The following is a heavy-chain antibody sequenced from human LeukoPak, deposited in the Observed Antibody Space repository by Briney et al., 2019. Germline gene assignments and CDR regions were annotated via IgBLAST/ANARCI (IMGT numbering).Heavy chain of an antibody. V-gene: IGHV3-74*01. Sequence: PGGSLRLSCAASGFPFNSFWMHWVRQAPGKGLVWVSDMNEYSTTIRYADSVKGRFTISRDNAKSILYLQMNNLRADDAAVYYCAKPVTVTTAAFDSWGQGTLVTVSS. J-gene: IGHJ4*02. CDR1: GFPFNSFW. CDR2: MNEYSTTI. D-gene: IGHD4-17*01. CDR3: AKPVTVTTAAFDS.